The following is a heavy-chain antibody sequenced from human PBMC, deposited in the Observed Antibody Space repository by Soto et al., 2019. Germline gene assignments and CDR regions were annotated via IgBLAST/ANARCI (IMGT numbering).Heavy chain of an antibody. V-gene: IGHV1-18*01. CDR2: ISAYNGNT. CDR3: AMSPPAVGAADYYSGMDV. D-gene: IGHD2-15*01. CDR1: GYTFTSYG. J-gene: IGHJ6*01. Sequence: QVQLVQSGAEVKKPGASVKVSCKASGYTFTSYGISGVRKAPGTGLEWMGWISAYNGNTNYAQKLQGRVTMTTDTATSTADMELRSLSSDVTAVYYCAMSPPAVGAADYYSGMDVWGQGTTVTVS.